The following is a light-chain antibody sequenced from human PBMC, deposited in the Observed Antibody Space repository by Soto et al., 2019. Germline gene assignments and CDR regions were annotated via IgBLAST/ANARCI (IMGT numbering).Light chain of an antibody. CDR2: EVT. Sequence: QSVLTQPPSASGSPGQSVTISCTGTSSDVGTYKYVSWYQQHPGKAPKLMIYEVTKRPSGVPDRFSGSKSGNTASLTVSGLQAEDEADYYCSSYARSNNFVFGTGTKVTVL. J-gene: IGLJ1*01. CDR1: SSDVGTYKY. CDR3: SSYARSNNFV. V-gene: IGLV2-8*01.